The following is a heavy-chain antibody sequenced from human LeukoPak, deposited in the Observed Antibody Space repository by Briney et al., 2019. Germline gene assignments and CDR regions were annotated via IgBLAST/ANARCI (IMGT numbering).Heavy chain of an antibody. J-gene: IGHJ4*02. D-gene: IGHD3-9*01. CDR2: IYYSGST. CDR3: ARSLTGLDY. V-gene: IGHV4-59*12. Sequence: TSETLSLTCTLSGGSISRYYWSWIRQPPGKGLEWIGYIYYSGSTNYNPSLKSRVTISVDTSKNQFSLKLSSVTAADTAVYYCARSLTGLDYWGQGTLVTVSS. CDR1: GGSISRYY.